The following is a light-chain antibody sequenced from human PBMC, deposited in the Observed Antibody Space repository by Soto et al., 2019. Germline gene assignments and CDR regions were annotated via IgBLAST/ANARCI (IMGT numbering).Light chain of an antibody. CDR2: GAS. CDR1: QSVSSN. J-gene: IGKJ1*01. Sequence: EIVMTQSPATLSVSTGERATLSCRASQSVSSNLAWYQQKPGQAPRLLIYGASSRATGIPDRFSGSGSGTDFTLTITSLQSEDFAVYYCQQYDSCPWTFGQGTKVDI. CDR3: QQYDSCPWT. V-gene: IGKV3D-15*01.